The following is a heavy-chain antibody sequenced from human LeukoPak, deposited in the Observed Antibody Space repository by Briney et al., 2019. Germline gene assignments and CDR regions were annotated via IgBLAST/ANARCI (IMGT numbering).Heavy chain of an antibody. CDR1: GYTFSNYD. Sequence: ASVKVSCKASGYTFSNYDINWVRQATGQGLEWMGWMNPKSGNTGYARKFQGRVTMTSNTFISTAYMELSNLRSDDTAVYWCTRARGFLGKFDYWGLGTLVTV. D-gene: IGHD7-27*01. V-gene: IGHV1-8*01. J-gene: IGHJ4*02. CDR2: MNPKSGNT. CDR3: TRARGFLGKFDY.